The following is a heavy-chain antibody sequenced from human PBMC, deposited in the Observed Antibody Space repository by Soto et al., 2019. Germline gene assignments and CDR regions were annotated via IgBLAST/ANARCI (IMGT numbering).Heavy chain of an antibody. Sequence: ESGPTLVNHKQTLTLTCTFSGFSLSTSKVGVGWIRQPPGKALEWLALIYWDDDKRYSPSLKSRLTITKDTSKNQVVLTMTNMDPVDTATYYCAHRSYGSGSPEPSWKKYYFDYWGQGTLVTVSS. CDR1: GFSLSTSKVG. V-gene: IGHV2-5*02. D-gene: IGHD3-10*01. J-gene: IGHJ4*02. CDR2: IYWDDDK. CDR3: AHRSYGSGSPEPSWKKYYFDY.